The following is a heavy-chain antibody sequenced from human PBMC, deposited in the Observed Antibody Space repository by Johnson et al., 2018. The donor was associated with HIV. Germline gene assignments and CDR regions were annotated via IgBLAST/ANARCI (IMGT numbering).Heavy chain of an antibody. CDR2: IGFDGTKS. CDR1: GFTFSSYG. D-gene: IGHD3-16*01. J-gene: IGHJ3*02. CDR3: ARDAIRFGGVEFGESVGDAFDI. V-gene: IGHV3-33*08. Sequence: QMLLVESGGGLVQPGGSLRLSCAASGFTFSSYGMHWVRQAPGKGLEWVAFIGFDGTKSYYADSLKGRFTISRDNSKNMLDLQMNSLRAEDTTVYYCARDAIRFGGVEFGESVGDAFDIWGQGTMVTVSS.